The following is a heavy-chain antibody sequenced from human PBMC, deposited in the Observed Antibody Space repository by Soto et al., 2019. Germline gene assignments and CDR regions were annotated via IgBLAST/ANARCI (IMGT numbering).Heavy chain of an antibody. D-gene: IGHD2-2*01. V-gene: IGHV4-30-4*01. CDR1: GGSISSGDYY. CDR2: IYYSGST. CDR3: ARVFVVVPAALWWFDP. J-gene: IGHJ5*02. Sequence: SETLSLTCTVSGGSISSGDYYWSWIRQPPGKGLEWIGYIYYSGSTYYNPSLKSRVTISVDTSKNQFPLKLSSVTAADTAVYYCARVFVVVPAALWWFDPWGQGTLVTVSS.